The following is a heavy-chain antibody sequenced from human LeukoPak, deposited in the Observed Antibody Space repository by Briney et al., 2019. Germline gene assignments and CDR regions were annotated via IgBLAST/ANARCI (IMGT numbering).Heavy chain of an antibody. D-gene: IGHD6-13*01. CDR2: ISGFGGST. CDR3: TRRSGSSWSSFDY. CDR1: GFTFNNYA. J-gene: IGHJ4*02. V-gene: IGHV3-23*01. Sequence: GGSLRLSCAASGFTFNNYAMNWVRQAPGKGLEWVSGISGFGGSTYYAPSVKGRLTISRDNFGNMLYLHLDSLRVEDTAIYYCTRRSGSSWSSFDYWGQGALVTVSS.